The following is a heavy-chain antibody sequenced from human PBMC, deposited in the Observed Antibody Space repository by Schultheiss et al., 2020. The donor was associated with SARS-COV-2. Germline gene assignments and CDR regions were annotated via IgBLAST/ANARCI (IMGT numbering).Heavy chain of an antibody. J-gene: IGHJ6*02. D-gene: IGHD1-26*01. CDR2: IRSKANSYAT. V-gene: IGHV3-73*01. Sequence: GESLKISCAASGFTFSGSAMHWVRQASGKGLEWVGRIRSKANSYATAYAASVKGRFTISRDDSKNTAYLQMNSLKTEDTAVYYCAGSFGSHVYYYYYGMDVWGQGTTVTVSS. CDR3: AGSFGSHVYYYYYGMDV. CDR1: GFTFSGSA.